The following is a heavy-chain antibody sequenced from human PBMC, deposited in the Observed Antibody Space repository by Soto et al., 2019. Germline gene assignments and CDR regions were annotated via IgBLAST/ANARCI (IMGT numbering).Heavy chain of an antibody. V-gene: IGHV1-18*01. D-gene: IGHD1-1*01. J-gene: IGHJ4*02. CDR2: ISAYNDHT. CDR3: ARGTYFDY. Sequence: QVQLVQSGTEVKKPGASVKVSCKASGYIMTTYGVSWVRQAPGQGLEWVGWISAYNDHTNYAQKFQGRVTMTTDTSTSTAYMELRSLRSDDTAVYYCARGTYFDYWGQGTLVTVFS. CDR1: GYIMTTYG.